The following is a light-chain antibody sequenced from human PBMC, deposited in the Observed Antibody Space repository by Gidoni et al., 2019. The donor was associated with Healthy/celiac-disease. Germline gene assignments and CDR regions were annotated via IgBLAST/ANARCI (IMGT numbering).Light chain of an antibody. Sequence: QAVLTQPASLSASPGASASLTCTLRSGINFGTYRIYWYQQKPGSPPQYLLRYKSDSDKQQGSGVPSRFSGSKDASANAGILLISGLQSEDEADYYCMSWHSSAVVFGGGTKLTVL. V-gene: IGLV5-45*01. CDR3: MSWHSSAVV. CDR1: SGINFGTYR. J-gene: IGLJ2*01. CDR2: YKSDSDK.